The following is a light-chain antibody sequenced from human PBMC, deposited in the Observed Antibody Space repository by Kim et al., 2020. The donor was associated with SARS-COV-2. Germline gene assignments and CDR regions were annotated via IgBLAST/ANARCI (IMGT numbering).Light chain of an antibody. CDR1: QRINGNY. J-gene: IGKJ2*01. V-gene: IGKV3-20*01. Sequence: EIVFTQSPGTLSLSPGERATLSCGASQRINGNYLAWYQQKPGQAPRLLIYGASSRATGIPDRFSGNGSGTDFTLTISRLEPEDFAVYYCQQYGSSPYTFGQGTKLEI. CDR3: QQYGSSPYT. CDR2: GAS.